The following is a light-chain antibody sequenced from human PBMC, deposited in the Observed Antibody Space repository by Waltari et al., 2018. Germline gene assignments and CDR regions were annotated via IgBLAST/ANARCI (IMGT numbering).Light chain of an antibody. Sequence: SYVLTQPPSVSVAPGNTARIICGGNNIGSKSVHWYQQKPGQAPVLVIDDVSDRPSGIRERFSGSNSGDTATLTISRVEAGDEADYYCQVWDSSTDHVVFGGGTKLTVL. J-gene: IGLJ2*01. CDR3: QVWDSSTDHVV. V-gene: IGLV3-21*04. CDR1: NIGSKS. CDR2: DVS.